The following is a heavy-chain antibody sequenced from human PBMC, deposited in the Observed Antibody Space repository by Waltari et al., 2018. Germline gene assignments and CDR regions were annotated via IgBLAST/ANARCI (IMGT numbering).Heavy chain of an antibody. CDR1: GYTFTRYT. V-gene: IGHV7-4-1*02. CDR3: ARDRDLYYDILTGYRPLDY. Sequence: QVQLVQSGAELKKPGASAKVSCKASGYTFTRYTMNWVRKAPGQAREWMGWINPNTGNQTYAQGFTGRFVFSLDTSVRTAYLQISSLKAEDTAVYYCARDRDLYYDILTGYRPLDYWGQGTLVTVSS. CDR2: INPNTGNQ. D-gene: IGHD3-9*01. J-gene: IGHJ4*02.